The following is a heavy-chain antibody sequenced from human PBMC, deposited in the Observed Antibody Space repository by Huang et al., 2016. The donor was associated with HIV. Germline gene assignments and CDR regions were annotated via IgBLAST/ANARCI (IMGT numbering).Heavy chain of an antibody. Sequence: QVQLVESGGGVVQPGRSLRISCAASGFTFSSCGMHWVRQAPGKGLEWVAVISYDGKTKYYADAVKGRFSISRDNSKTTVYLQLNSLRVEDTAVYYCAKGGSAAAVLDFWGQGTLVTVSS. J-gene: IGHJ4*02. D-gene: IGHD6-13*01. CDR1: GFTFSSCG. V-gene: IGHV3-30*18. CDR3: AKGGSAAAVLDF. CDR2: ISYDGKTK.